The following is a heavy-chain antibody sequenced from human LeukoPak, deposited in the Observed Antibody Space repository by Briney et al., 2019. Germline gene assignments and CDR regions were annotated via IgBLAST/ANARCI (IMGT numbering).Heavy chain of an antibody. D-gene: IGHD1-14*01. Sequence: GGSLRLSCAASGFTFSTYWMSWVRQAPGKGLELVANIKQDGSEKYYVDSVKGRFTISRDDAKNSLYLQVNSLRAEDTAVYYCARNQRRLDYWGQGTLVTVSS. V-gene: IGHV3-7*01. J-gene: IGHJ4*02. CDR1: GFTFSTYW. CDR3: ARNQRRLDY. CDR2: IKQDGSEK.